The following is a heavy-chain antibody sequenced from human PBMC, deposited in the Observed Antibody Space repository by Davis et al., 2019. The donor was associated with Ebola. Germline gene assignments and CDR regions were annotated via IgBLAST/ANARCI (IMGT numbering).Heavy chain of an antibody. CDR2: MNPNSGNT. Sequence: ASVKVSCKASGYTFTSYDINWVRQATGQGLEWMGWMNPNSGNTGYAQKFQGRVTMTRNTSISTAYMELSSLRSEDTAVYYCARGGSNYPWYYGMDVWGQGTTVTVSS. J-gene: IGHJ6*02. CDR3: ARGGSNYPWYYGMDV. D-gene: IGHD4-11*01. CDR1: GYTFTSYD. V-gene: IGHV1-8*01.